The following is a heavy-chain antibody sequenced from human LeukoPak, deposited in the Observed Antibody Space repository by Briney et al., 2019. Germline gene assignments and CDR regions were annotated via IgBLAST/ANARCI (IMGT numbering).Heavy chain of an antibody. J-gene: IGHJ6*03. CDR2: IYYSGST. Sequence: SETLSLTCTVSGGSISSSSYYWGWIRQPPGKGLEWIGSIYYSGSTYYNPSLKSRVTISVDTSKNQFSLKLSSVTAADTATYYCARGKFKGRATAGTNYYYYYIDVWGKGTTVTVSS. D-gene: IGHD6-13*01. CDR3: ARGKFKGRATAGTNYYYYYIDV. CDR1: GGSISSSSYY. V-gene: IGHV4-39*07.